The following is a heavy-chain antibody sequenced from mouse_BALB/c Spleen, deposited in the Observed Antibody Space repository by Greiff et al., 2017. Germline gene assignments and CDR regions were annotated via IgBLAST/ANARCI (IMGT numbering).Heavy chain of an antibody. Sequence: EVKLMESGAELVKPGASVKLSCTASGFNIKDTYMHWVKQRPEQGLEWIGRIDPANGNTKYDPKFQGKATITADTSSNTAYLQLSSLTSEDTAVYYCAGFITTVVGNWGQGTTLTVSS. D-gene: IGHD1-1*01. J-gene: IGHJ2*01. CDR3: AGFITTVVGN. V-gene: IGHV14-3*02. CDR2: IDPANGNT. CDR1: GFNIKDTY.